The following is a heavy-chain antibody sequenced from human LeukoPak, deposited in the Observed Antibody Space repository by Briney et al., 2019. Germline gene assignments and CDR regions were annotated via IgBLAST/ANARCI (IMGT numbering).Heavy chain of an antibody. CDR1: GDSISSYY. V-gene: IGHV4-59*01. CDR2: IFYSGST. Sequence: SETLSLTCTVSGDSISSYYWSWIRKPPGKGLEWIGYIFYSGSTNYNPSLKRRVTISVDTYKNQFSLKLSSVTAADTAVYYCATHPPKVCTGGSCTDYWGQGTLVTVSS. CDR3: ATHPPKVCTGGSCTDY. J-gene: IGHJ4*02. D-gene: IGHD2-15*01.